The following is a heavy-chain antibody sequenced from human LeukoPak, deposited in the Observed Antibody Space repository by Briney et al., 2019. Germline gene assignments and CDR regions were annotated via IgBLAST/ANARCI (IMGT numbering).Heavy chain of an antibody. D-gene: IGHD3-3*01. CDR2: IVLGSGNT. Sequence: SVEVSCKASGFTFHTSAMQWVRQARGQRLEWIGWIVLGSGNTVYSHKFHDRVIITRDMSTSTVYMELDSLGSEDTAVYYCAAQRGASLHDFWSTRLFDPWGQGTLFTVSS. J-gene: IGHJ5*02. CDR1: GFTFHTSA. V-gene: IGHV1-58*02. CDR3: AAQRGASLHDFWSTRLFDP.